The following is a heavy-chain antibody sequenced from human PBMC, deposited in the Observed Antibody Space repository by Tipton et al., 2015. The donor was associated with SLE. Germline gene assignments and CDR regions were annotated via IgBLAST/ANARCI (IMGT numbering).Heavy chain of an antibody. J-gene: IGHJ5*02. CDR2: MNPNSGNT. CDR3: ARGIWGSKCVEP. D-gene: IGHD3-10*01. Sequence: QLVQSGAEVKNPGASVKVSCKASGYTFTSYDINWVRQATGQGLEWMGWMNPNSGNTDYAQKFQGRVTMTRNTSINTAYMELSSLRSEDTAVYYCARGIWGSKCVEPWGQGTLVTVSS. CDR1: GYTFTSYD. V-gene: IGHV1-8*01.